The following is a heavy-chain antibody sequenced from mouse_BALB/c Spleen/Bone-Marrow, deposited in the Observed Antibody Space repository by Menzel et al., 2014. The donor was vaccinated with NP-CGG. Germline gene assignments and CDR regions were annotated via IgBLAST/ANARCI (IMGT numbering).Heavy chain of an antibody. D-gene: IGHD1-1*01. CDR3: ARIYYYGRDY. J-gene: IGHJ2*01. Sequence: AQLQQSGAELAKPGASVKMSCKASGYTFTNYWMHWVKQRPGQGLEWIGYINPSTGYTECNQKFKDKATLTADKSSSTAYMQLSSLTSEDSAVYYCARIYYYGRDYWGQGTTLTVSS. V-gene: IGHV1-7*01. CDR2: INPSTGYT. CDR1: GYTFTNYW.